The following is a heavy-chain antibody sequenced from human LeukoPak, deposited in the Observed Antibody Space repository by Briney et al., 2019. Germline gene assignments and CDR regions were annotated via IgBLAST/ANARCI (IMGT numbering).Heavy chain of an antibody. CDR2: IYYSGST. J-gene: IGHJ4*02. CDR1: GGSISSYY. D-gene: IGHD5-12*01. CDR3: ARVGYSGYEFDY. Sequence: KASETLSLTCTVSGGSISSYYWSWIRQPPGKGLEWIGYIYYSGSTNYNPSLKSRVTISVDASKNQFSLKLSSVTAADTAVYYCARVGYSGYEFDYWGQGTLVTVSS. V-gene: IGHV4-59*01.